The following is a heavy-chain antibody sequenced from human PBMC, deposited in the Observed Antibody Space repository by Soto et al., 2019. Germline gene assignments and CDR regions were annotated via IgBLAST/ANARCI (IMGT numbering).Heavy chain of an antibody. CDR2: IIPIFGTA. Sequence: SVKVSCKASGGTFSSYAISWVREAPGQGLEWMGGIIPIFGTANYAQKFQGRVTITADKSTSTAYMELSSLRSEDTAVYYCAREGGGSYRSYFDYWGQGTLVTVSS. J-gene: IGHJ4*02. CDR3: AREGGGSYRSYFDY. V-gene: IGHV1-69*06. CDR1: GGTFSSYA. D-gene: IGHD1-26*01.